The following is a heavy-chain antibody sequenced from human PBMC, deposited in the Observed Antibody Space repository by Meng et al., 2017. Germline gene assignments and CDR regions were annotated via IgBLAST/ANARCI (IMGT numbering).Heavy chain of an antibody. CDR1: GYTFTSYA. V-gene: IGHV1-3*01. CDR3: ARVLPATIFGVVIDSWFDP. Sequence: VALGLSGAEVKKPGDSEKVCCKASGYTFTSYAMHWVRQAPGQRLEWMGWINAGNGNTKYSQKFQGRVTITRDTSASTAYMELSSLRSEDTAVYYCARVLPATIFGVVIDSWFDPWGQGTLVTVSS. CDR2: INAGNGNT. D-gene: IGHD3-3*01. J-gene: IGHJ5*02.